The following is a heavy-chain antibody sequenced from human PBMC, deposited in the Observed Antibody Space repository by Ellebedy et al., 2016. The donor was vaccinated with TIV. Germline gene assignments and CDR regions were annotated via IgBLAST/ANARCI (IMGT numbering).Heavy chain of an antibody. J-gene: IGHJ4*02. D-gene: IGHD3-10*01. CDR2: LSGSSGTI. Sequence: GESLKISCAASGFTFSTYAMTWVRQAPGKGLEWVSGLSGSSGTIESADSVKGRFAISRDNSKNTLYLQMNSLRAEDTAVYYCAKRARVGDWGAQFFDYWGQGTLVTVSS. V-gene: IGHV3-23*01. CDR1: GFTFSTYA. CDR3: AKRARVGDWGAQFFDY.